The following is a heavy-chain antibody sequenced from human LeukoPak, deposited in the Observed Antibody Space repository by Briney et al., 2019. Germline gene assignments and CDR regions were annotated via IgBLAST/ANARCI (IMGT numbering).Heavy chain of an antibody. CDR3: ARGVYIAAAQYGY. CDR2: IYYSGPT. V-gene: IGHV4-59*01. Sequence: PSETLSLTCTVSGGSISNYYWSWIRQPPGQGLGWIGYIYYSGPTNYNPSLKSRLTISVDTSKNQFSLKLNSVTAADTAVYYCARGVYIAAAQYGYWGQGTLVTVSS. D-gene: IGHD6-13*01. CDR1: GGSISNYY. J-gene: IGHJ4*02.